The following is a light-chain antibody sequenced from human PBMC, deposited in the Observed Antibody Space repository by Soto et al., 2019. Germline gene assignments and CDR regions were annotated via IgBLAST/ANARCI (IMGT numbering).Light chain of an antibody. CDR2: AAS. CDR3: QQYGTSPQT. V-gene: IGKV3-20*01. Sequence: EIVLTQSPGTLSLSPGERATLPCRASQTVSSSFLAWYQQTPGQAPRLLIYAASSRATGIPDRFSGSGSGTDFTLTISRLEPEDFAVYYCQQYGTSPQTFGQGTKVDI. CDR1: QTVSSSF. J-gene: IGKJ1*01.